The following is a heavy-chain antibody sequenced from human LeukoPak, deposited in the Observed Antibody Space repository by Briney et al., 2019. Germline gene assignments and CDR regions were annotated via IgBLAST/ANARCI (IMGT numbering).Heavy chain of an antibody. CDR3: ARDLERYYDLEGRSGY. CDR1: GYTFTGYY. V-gene: IGHV1-2*02. J-gene: IGHJ4*02. CDR2: TNPNSGGT. Sequence: ASVKVSCKASGYTFTGYYMHWVRQAPGQGLEWMGWTNPNSGGTNYAQKFQGRVTMTRDTSISTAYMELSRLRSDDTAVYYCARDLERYYDLEGRSGYWGQGTLVTVSS. D-gene: IGHD3-3*01.